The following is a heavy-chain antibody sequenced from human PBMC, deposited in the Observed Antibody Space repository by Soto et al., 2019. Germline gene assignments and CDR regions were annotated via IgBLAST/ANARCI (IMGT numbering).Heavy chain of an antibody. CDR1: GFTFSSYG. Sequence: GGSLRLSCAASGFTFSSYGMHWVRQAPGKGLEWVAVISYDGSNKYYADSVKGRFTISRDNSKNTLYLQMNSLRAEDTAVYYCAKPISSGWYEDAFDIWGQGTMVTVSS. D-gene: IGHD6-19*01. J-gene: IGHJ3*02. CDR3: AKPISSGWYEDAFDI. V-gene: IGHV3-30*18. CDR2: ISYDGSNK.